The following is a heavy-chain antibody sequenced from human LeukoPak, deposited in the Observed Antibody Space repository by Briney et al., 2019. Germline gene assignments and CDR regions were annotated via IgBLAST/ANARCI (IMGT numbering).Heavy chain of an antibody. D-gene: IGHD5-24*01. CDR1: GYSFSSYW. CDR2: IYPGDSDT. V-gene: IGHV5-51*01. J-gene: IGHJ4*02. Sequence: GESLKISCKGSGYSFSSYWIGWVRQMPGKGLEWMAIIYPGDSDTTYSPSFQGQFTISADKSISTAYLQWSSLKASDTAMYYCARLPRGGMATIYFDYWGQGTLVTVAS. CDR3: ARLPRGGMATIYFDY.